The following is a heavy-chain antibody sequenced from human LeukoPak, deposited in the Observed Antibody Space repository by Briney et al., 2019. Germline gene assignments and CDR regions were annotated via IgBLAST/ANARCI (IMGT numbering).Heavy chain of an antibody. V-gene: IGHV1-46*01. CDR3: AREAREGISY. D-gene: IGHD3-16*01. J-gene: IGHJ4*02. Sequence: ASVKVSCKASGYTFTSYYMHWVRQAPGQGLVWMGIINPSGGSTSYAQKFQGRVTMTRDTSTSTVYLELSSLRSEDTAVYYCAREAREGISYWGQGTLVTVSS. CDR2: INPSGGST. CDR1: GYTFTSYY.